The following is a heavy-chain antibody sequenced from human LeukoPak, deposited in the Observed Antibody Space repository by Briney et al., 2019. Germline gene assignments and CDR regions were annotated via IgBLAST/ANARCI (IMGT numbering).Heavy chain of an antibody. CDR3: AKYGSGSYYFDY. V-gene: IGHV3-30*02. J-gene: IGHJ4*02. CDR1: GFTFSSYG. Sequence: GGSLRLSCAASGFTFSSYGMHWVRQAPGKGLEWVAFIRYDGSNKYYADSVKGRFTISRDNSKNTPYLQMNSLRAEDTAVYYCAKYGSGSYYFDYWGQGTLVTVSS. CDR2: IRYDGSNK. D-gene: IGHD3-10*01.